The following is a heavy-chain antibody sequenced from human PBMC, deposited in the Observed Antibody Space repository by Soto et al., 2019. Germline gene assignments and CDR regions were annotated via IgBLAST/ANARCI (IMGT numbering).Heavy chain of an antibody. Sequence: ASEPLSLTCTVSGGSISSGGYYWSWIRQHPGKGLEWIGYIYYSGSTYYNPSLKSRVTISVDTSKNQFSLKLSSVTAADTAVYYCARDSGSLVFDYWGQGTLVTVSS. CDR1: GGSISSGGYY. CDR2: IYYSGST. V-gene: IGHV4-31*03. J-gene: IGHJ4*02. CDR3: ARDSGSLVFDY. D-gene: IGHD3-10*01.